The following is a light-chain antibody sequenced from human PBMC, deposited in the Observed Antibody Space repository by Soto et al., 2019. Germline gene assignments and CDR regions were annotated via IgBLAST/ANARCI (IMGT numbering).Light chain of an antibody. J-gene: IGKJ4*01. Sequence: DVQMTQSPSSLSAFVGDRVTITCRASQGIAPYLAWFQQKPGKVPKLLIYATYTLQSGVPSRFSGSGSGTDFTLTINSLQPEDVGTYYRQKYTSAPLTFGGGTKGEMK. CDR3: QKYTSAPLT. V-gene: IGKV1-27*01. CDR1: QGIAPY. CDR2: ATY.